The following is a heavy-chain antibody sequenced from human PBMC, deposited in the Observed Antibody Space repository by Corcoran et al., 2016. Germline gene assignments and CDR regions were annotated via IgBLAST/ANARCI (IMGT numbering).Heavy chain of an antibody. CDR1: GGSISSYY. CDR3: ARDLGDPDYYYYYGMDV. J-gene: IGHJ6*02. V-gene: IGHV4-59*01. D-gene: IGHD4-17*01. CDR2: IYYSGST. Sequence: QVQLQESGPGLVKPSETLSLTCTVSGGSISSYYWSWIRQPPGKGLEWIGYIYYSGSTNYNPSLKSRVTISVDTSKNQFSLKLSSVTAADTAVYYCARDLGDPDYYYYYGMDVWGQGTTVTVSS.